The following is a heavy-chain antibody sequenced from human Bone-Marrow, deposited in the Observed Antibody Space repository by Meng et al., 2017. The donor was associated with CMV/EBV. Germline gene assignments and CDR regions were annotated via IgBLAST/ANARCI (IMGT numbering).Heavy chain of an antibody. J-gene: IGHJ4*02. V-gene: IGHV1-69*05. CDR1: GGTFSSYA. CDR2: IIPIFGTA. D-gene: IGHD1-7*01. CDR3: ARAPKGTTTPFDY. Sequence: SVKVSCKASGGTFSSYAISWVRQAPGQGLEWMGGIIPIFGTANYAQKFQGRVTITTDESTSTAYMELSSLRSEDTAVYYCARAPKGTTTPFDYWGQGTLVTVSS.